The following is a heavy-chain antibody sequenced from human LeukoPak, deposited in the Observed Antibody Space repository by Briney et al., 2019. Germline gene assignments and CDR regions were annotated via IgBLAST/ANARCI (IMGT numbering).Heavy chain of an antibody. Sequence: GGSLRLSCAASGFTVSSNYMSWVRQAPGKGLEWVSVIYSGGSTYYADSVKGRFTISRDNSKNTLYLQMNSLRAEDTAVYYCAKDGGSSWYSAGSVVWGKGTTVTVSS. D-gene: IGHD6-13*01. J-gene: IGHJ6*04. CDR1: GFTVSSNY. CDR3: AKDGGSSWYSAGSVV. CDR2: IYSGGST. V-gene: IGHV3-66*01.